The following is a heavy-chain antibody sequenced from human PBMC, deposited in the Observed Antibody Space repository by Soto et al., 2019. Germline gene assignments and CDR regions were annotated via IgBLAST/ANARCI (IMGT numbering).Heavy chain of an antibody. CDR2: ISVSGDKT. CDR3: ARKISHRFDP. V-gene: IGHV3-23*01. CDR1: GFPFNTYA. J-gene: IGHJ5*02. Sequence: EVQLSESGGGLVQPGGSQSLSCAASGFPFNTYAMTWVRQAPGKGLEWVSAISVSGDKTYYAEYVRGRFASSRDNSQDILFLQMNGLRGEDTALYYCARKISHRFDPWGQGTLLIVSS.